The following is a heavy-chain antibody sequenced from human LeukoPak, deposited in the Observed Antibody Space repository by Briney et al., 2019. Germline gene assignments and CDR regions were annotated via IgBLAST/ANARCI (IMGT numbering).Heavy chain of an antibody. CDR2: INHSGST. V-gene: IGHV4-34*01. D-gene: IGHD5-18*01. Sequence: NSSETLSLTCAVYGGSFSGYYWSWIRQPPGKGLEWIGEINHSGSTNYNPSLKSRVTISVDTSKNQFSLKLSSVTAADTAVYYCARGGVDTAMVNWFDPWGQGTLVTVSS. CDR3: ARGGVDTAMVNWFDP. J-gene: IGHJ5*02. CDR1: GGSFSGYY.